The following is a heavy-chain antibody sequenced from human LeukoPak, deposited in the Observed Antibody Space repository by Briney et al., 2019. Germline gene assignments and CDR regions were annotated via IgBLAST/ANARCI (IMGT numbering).Heavy chain of an antibody. V-gene: IGHV4-31*03. CDR1: GGSLSSGGYY. CDR3: ARGDGVVVPAAIGLSYYYYGMDV. J-gene: IGHJ6*02. D-gene: IGHD2-2*02. Sequence: SETLSLTCTVSGGSLSSGGYYWSWIRQHPGTGLEWIGYIYYSGSTYYNPSLKSRVTLSVDTSKNQFSLKLSSVTAADTAVYYCARGDGVVVPAAIGLSYYYYGMDVWGQGTTVTVSS. CDR2: IYYSGST.